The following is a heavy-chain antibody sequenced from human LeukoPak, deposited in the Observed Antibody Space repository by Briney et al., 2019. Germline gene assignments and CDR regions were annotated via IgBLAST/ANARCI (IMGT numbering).Heavy chain of an antibody. V-gene: IGHV3-23*01. Sequence: GGSLRLSCAASGFTFSSYAMSWVRQAPGKGLEWVSAISGSGGSTYYADSVKGRFTISRDNSKNTLYLQMNSLRAEDTAVYYCAKDITMGQSAATFFDYWGQGTLVTVSS. CDR3: AKDITMGQSAATFFDY. D-gene: IGHD2-15*01. J-gene: IGHJ4*02. CDR2: ISGSGGST. CDR1: GFTFSSYA.